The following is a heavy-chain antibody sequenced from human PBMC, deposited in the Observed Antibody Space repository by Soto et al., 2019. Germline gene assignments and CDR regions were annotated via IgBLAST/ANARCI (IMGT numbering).Heavy chain of an antibody. CDR2: ISGTAGGT. J-gene: IGHJ4*02. D-gene: IGHD3-10*01. Sequence: EVQLLESGGGLVRPGGSLRLSCVASGFTFRNYDMRWVRQAPGKGLEWVSGISGTAGGTYYADSVKGRFTISRDNSKNTLYLQMNSLRSNDTAVYYCAKNRQFRSYYESAGHYNNWGQGTLVTVSS. CDR3: AKNRQFRSYYESAGHYNN. CDR1: GFTFRNYD. V-gene: IGHV3-23*01.